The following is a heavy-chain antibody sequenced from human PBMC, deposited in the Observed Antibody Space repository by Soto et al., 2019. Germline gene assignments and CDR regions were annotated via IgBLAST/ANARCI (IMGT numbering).Heavy chain of an antibody. CDR2: TFYRSQWFN. CDR1: GDSVSSNSAD. J-gene: IGHJ6*01. Sequence: SQTLSLTCAISGDSVSSNSADWHWIRQSPSRGLEWLGRTFYRSQWFNDYAVSVKTRIAINPDTSKNQFSLHLNSVTPDDKAVNYCARVPCQGYSSCKYYCSGRDCCGQVTSSISSS. D-gene: IGHD6-19*01. V-gene: IGHV6-1*01. CDR3: ARVPCQGYSSCKYYCSGRDC.